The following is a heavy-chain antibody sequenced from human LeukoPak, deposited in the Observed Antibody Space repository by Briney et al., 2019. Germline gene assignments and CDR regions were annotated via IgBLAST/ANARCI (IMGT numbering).Heavy chain of an antibody. Sequence: SETLSLTCSDFGDSISRFYWSWIRQPPGKGLEWIGYITYSGYTGYNPSPRGRLTISIDTSRNEISLNLNSVTAADTATYYCARHADGTTQDFWGQGTMVTVSS. CDR1: GDSISRFY. V-gene: IGHV4-59*08. CDR2: ITYSGYT. J-gene: IGHJ4*02. D-gene: IGHD1-1*01. CDR3: ARHADGTTQDF.